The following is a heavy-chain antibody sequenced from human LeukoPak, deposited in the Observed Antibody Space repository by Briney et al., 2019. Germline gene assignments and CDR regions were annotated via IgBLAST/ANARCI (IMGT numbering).Heavy chain of an antibody. D-gene: IGHD2-15*01. CDR3: ARGGDFDL. CDR1: GGSISSGGYY. V-gene: IGHV4-31*03. J-gene: IGHJ2*01. CDR2: IYYSGST. Sequence: SETLSLTCTVSGGSISSGGYYWSWIRQHPGKGLEWIGYIYYSGSTYYNPALKSRVTISVDTSKNQFSSKLSSVPAADTAVYYCARGGDFDLWGRGTLVTVSS.